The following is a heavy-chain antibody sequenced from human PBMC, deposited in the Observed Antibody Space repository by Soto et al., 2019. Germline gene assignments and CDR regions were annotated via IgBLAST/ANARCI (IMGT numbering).Heavy chain of an antibody. J-gene: IGHJ4*02. CDR2: INPASGST. Sequence: QVQLVQSGAEVKKPGASVKLSCRTSGYTFTHYYIHWVRQAPGQGLEWLGIINPASGSTNYAQDFQGKVTLTMDTSTTTVYLDLRRLRAGETALFYCARDLAAGDHWGQGTLVTVSS. CDR1: GYTFTHYY. D-gene: IGHD6-13*01. CDR3: ARDLAAGDH. V-gene: IGHV1-46*01.